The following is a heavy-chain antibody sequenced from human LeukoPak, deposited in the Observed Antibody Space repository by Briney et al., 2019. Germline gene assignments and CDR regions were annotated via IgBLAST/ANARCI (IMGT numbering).Heavy chain of an antibody. CDR2: ISHSVST. CDR3: ASHICFGEGDKRGFDY. CDR1: RGSITTYNYC. Sequence: SETLSLTCTVSRGSITTYNYCWGWFRQAPGRGLEWLASISHSVSTNYNPSLQSPVTISVDTSKNHFSLMLKSVSVEDTAVYHCASHICFGEGDKRGFDYWGQGTLVTVSS. D-gene: IGHD3-3*01. J-gene: IGHJ4*02. V-gene: IGHV4-39*02.